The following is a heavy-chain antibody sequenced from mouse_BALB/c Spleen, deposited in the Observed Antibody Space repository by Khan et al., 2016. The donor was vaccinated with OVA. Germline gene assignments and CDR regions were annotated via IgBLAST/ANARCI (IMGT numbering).Heavy chain of an antibody. D-gene: IGHD2-3*01. CDR3: APDDTYYVSFAY. Sequence: VQLKESGPEVVKPGASVKMSCKASGYTFTSSVMHWVKQKPGQGLEWIGYIYPYNDATKYNEKFSGKATLTSDKSSSTAYMELSSLTSEDSAVYFCAPDDTYYVSFAYWGQGTLVTVSA. J-gene: IGHJ3*01. CDR1: GYTFTSSV. V-gene: IGHV1S136*01. CDR2: IYPYNDAT.